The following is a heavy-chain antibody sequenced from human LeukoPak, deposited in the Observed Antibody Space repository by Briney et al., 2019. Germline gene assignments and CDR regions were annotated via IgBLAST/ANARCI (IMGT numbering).Heavy chain of an antibody. V-gene: IGHV5-51*01. J-gene: IGHJ4*02. Sequence: GESLKISCKGSGYSFTTYRIGWVRQMPGKGLEWMGIIYPGDSDTRYSPSFQGQVTISADKSISTAYLQWSSLKASDTAMYYCARYYYGSGSYYNRNYYFDYWGQGTLVTVSS. CDR1: GYSFTTYR. D-gene: IGHD3-10*01. CDR2: IYPGDSDT. CDR3: ARYYYGSGSYYNRNYYFDY.